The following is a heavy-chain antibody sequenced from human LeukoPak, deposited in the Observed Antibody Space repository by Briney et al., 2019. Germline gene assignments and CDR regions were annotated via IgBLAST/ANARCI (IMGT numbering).Heavy chain of an antibody. J-gene: IGHJ6*03. D-gene: IGHD3-22*01. CDR2: IYYSGST. CDR3: ARAVTVVVTEYYYYYMDV. CDR1: GGSFSSYY. V-gene: IGHV4-59*01. Sequence: SETLSLTCTVSGGSFSSYYWSWIRQPPGKGLEWIGYIYYSGSTNYNPSLKSRVTISVDTSKNQFSLKLSSVTAADTAVYYCARAVTVVVTEYYYYYMDVWGKGTTVTVSS.